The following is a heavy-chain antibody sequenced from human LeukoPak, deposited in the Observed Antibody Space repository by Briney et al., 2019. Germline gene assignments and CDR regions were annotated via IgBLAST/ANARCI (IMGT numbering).Heavy chain of an antibody. CDR3: AKDIVVIGITYFDY. CDR1: GFTFSNYA. J-gene: IGHJ4*02. D-gene: IGHD3-22*01. V-gene: IGHV3-23*01. CDR2: ISGSGGST. Sequence: GGSLRLSCAASGFTFSNYAMSWVRQAPGKGLEWVSAISGSGGSTYYADSVKGRFTISRDSSKNTLYLQMNSLRAEDTAVYYCAKDIVVIGITYFDYWGQGTLVTVSS.